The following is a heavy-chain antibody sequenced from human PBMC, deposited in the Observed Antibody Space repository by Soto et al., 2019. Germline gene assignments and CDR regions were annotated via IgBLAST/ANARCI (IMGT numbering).Heavy chain of an antibody. CDR3: ARNYNYYFWSGYYYYYGMHV. CDR1: GGSFSGYY. Sequence: SETLSLTCAVYGGSFSGYYWSWIRQPPGKXLEWIGEINHSGSTNYNPSLKSRVTISVDTSKNQFSLTLSSVSAADTAVYYCARNYNYYFWSGYYYYYGMHVWGPGPSRTV. CDR2: INHSGST. D-gene: IGHD3-3*01. J-gene: IGHJ6*02. V-gene: IGHV4-34*01.